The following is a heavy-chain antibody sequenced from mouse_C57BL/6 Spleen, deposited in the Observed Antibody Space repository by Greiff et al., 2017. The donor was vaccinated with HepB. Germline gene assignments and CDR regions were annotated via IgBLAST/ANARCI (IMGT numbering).Heavy chain of an antibody. V-gene: IGHV1-54*01. J-gene: IGHJ2*01. CDR3: ARDYGSFDY. CDR1: GYAFTNYL. Sequence: VQLQQSGAELVRPGTSVKVSCKASGYAFTNYLIEWVKQRPGQGLEWIGVINPGSGGTNYNEKFKGKATLTADKSSSTAYMQRSSLTSEDSAVYFCARDYGSFDYWGQGTTLTVSS. CDR2: INPGSGGT. D-gene: IGHD1-1*01.